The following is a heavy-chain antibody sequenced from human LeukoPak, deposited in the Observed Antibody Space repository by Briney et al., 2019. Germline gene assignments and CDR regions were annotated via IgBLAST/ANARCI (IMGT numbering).Heavy chain of an antibody. CDR3: ARLAVAGWTRAFGI. CDR1: GFTVSSNY. J-gene: IGHJ3*02. V-gene: IGHV3-53*01. CDR2: IYSGGST. Sequence: GGSLRLSCAASGFTVSSNYMSWVRQAPGKGLEWVSVIYSGGSTYYADSVKGRFTISRDNSKNTLCLQMNSLRAEDTAVYYCARLAVAGWTRAFGIWGQGTMVTVSS. D-gene: IGHD6-19*01.